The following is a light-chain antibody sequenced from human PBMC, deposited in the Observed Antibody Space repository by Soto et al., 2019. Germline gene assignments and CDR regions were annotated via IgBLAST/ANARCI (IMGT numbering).Light chain of an antibody. J-gene: IGKJ1*01. CDR2: DTS. CDR3: QQYDNWPQT. CDR1: QSVSSK. V-gene: IGKV3-15*01. Sequence: EIVMTQSPATLSVSPGERATLSCRASQSVSSKLAWYQHKPGQPPRLLMYDTSTRATNIPARFSGSGSGTEFTLTISSLQSEDFAVYYCQQYDNWPQTFDQGTKVEIK.